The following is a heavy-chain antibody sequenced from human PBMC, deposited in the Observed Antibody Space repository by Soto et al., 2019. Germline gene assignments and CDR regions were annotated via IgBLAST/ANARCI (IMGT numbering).Heavy chain of an antibody. D-gene: IGHD1-26*01. CDR2: IYHSGTT. CDR1: GVSITGSY. V-gene: IGHV4-59*01. Sequence: SETLSLTCTVSGVSITGSYWSWIRQTPGKTLEWIGYIYHSGTTTYNPSLKSRVSISVDTSKNQFSLRLPSVIAADTAVYYCARDMPYGAGSLAGCDYWGQGIRVTVSS. CDR3: ARDMPYGAGSLAGCDY. J-gene: IGHJ4*02.